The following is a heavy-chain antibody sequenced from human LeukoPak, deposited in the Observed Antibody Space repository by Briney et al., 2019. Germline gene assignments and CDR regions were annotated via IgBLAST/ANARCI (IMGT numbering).Heavy chain of an antibody. CDR1: GFSFSSYA. D-gene: IGHD4-17*01. CDR2: IWYDGSNQ. Sequence: PGRSLRLSCAASGFSFSSYAMHWVRQAPGKGLEWVAVIWYDGSNQYYADPVRGRFTISRDNSKNTLHLQMNSLRAEDTAAYYCVKSGPDFGDLPSEYYFDFWAREPWSPSPQ. CDR3: VKSGPDFGDLPSEYYFDF. V-gene: IGHV3-33*06. J-gene: IGHJ4*02.